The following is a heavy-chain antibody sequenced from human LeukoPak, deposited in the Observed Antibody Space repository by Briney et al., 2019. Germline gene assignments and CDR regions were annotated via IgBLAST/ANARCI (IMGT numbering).Heavy chain of an antibody. D-gene: IGHD2-15*01. CDR1: GFTFSDYD. J-gene: IGHJ4*02. CDR3: AKDVPDIVVVVAATGRFDY. Sequence: PGGSLRLSCAASGFTFSDYDMHWVRQATGKGLEWVSAIGTAGDTYYTGSVKGRFTISRENSKNTLYLQMNSLRAEDTAVYYCAKDVPDIVVVVAATGRFDYWGQGTLVTVSS. CDR2: IGTAGDT. V-gene: IGHV3-13*01.